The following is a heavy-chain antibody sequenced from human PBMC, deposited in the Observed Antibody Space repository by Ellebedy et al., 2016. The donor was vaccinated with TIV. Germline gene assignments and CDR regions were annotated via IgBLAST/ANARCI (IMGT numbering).Heavy chain of an antibody. CDR2: ISSSSSYM. CDR3: ARDQGVVVPAAIPYYYGMDV. Sequence: PGGSLRLSCAASGFTFSSYSMNWVRQAPGKGLEWVSSISSSSSYMYYADSVKGRFTISRDNAKNSLYLQMNSLRAEDTAVYYCARDQGVVVPAAIPYYYGMDVWGQGTTVTVSS. CDR1: GFTFSSYS. J-gene: IGHJ6*02. V-gene: IGHV3-21*01. D-gene: IGHD2-2*02.